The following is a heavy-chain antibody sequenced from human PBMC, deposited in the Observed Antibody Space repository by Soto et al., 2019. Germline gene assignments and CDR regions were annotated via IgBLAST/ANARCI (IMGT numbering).Heavy chain of an antibody. CDR2: IIPIFGTA. CDR1: GGTFTTYA. Sequence: QVRLVQSGAEVKKPGSSVKVSCKASGGTFTTYAITWVRQAPGQGLEWMGGIIPIFGTANYAQKFQGRVTITADESTSTASMHLSSLRSDDTAVYYCAREVGATLNWFDPWGQGTLVTVSS. J-gene: IGHJ5*02. V-gene: IGHV1-69*01. CDR3: AREVGATLNWFDP. D-gene: IGHD1-26*01.